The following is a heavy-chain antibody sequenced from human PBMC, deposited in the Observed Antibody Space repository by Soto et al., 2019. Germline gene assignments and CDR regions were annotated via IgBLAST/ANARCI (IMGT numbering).Heavy chain of an antibody. CDR1: SGSFSGYY. V-gene: IGHV4-34*01. CDR3: ARGQIFDP. CDR2: INHSGST. Sequence: QVQLQQWGAGLLKPSETLSLTCAVYSGSFSGYYWSWIRQPPGKGLEWIGEINHSGSTNYNPSLKSRVTISVDTSKNQFSLKLSSVTAADTALYYCARGQIFDPWGPGTLVTVSS. J-gene: IGHJ5*02.